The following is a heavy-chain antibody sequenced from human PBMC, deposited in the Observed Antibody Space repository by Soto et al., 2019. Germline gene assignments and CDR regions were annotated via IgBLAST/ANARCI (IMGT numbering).Heavy chain of an antibody. CDR1: GDSTINSNNYY. V-gene: IGHV4-39*01. Sequence: QVQLQESGPGLMKPSETLSLTCTVSGDSTINSNNYYWGWIRQPPGKGLEWIGNIYYSGDTYYNPSLKSRVTISGDTSKKLFSLKLTSVTAADTAVYYCARGIVVVPPGILRRGDWFDPWGQGTLVTVSS. J-gene: IGHJ5*02. D-gene: IGHD2-15*01. CDR2: IYYSGDT. CDR3: ARGIVVVPPGILRRGDWFDP.